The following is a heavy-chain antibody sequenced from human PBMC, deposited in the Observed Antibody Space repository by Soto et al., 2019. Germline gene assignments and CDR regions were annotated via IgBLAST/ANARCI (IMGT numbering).Heavy chain of an antibody. J-gene: IGHJ5*02. CDR2: ISLYSDGT. CDR1: GYTFSNYG. Sequence: QVQLVQSGGEVKRPGASVKVSCKTSGYTFSNYGITWVRQAPGQPLEWLGWISLYSDGTNYAQKYQGRGSMTTDTSTTTAYMELRSLRSDDTAVYYCARVVPGAEAWFGPWGQGTPVTVSS. V-gene: IGHV1-18*01. CDR3: ARVVPGAEAWFGP. D-gene: IGHD2-2*01.